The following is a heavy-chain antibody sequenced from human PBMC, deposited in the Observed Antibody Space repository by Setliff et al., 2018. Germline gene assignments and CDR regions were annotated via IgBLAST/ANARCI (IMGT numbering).Heavy chain of an antibody. CDR1: GFTSGNKD. CDR2: IRYDGRSE. V-gene: IGHV3-30*02. J-gene: IGHJ4*02. CDR3: ATDGVQNYNLDY. D-gene: IGHD1-1*01. Sequence: TGGSLRLSCAASGFTSGNKDIHWVRQAPGKGLEWVALIRYDGRSEYADSVKGRFSMSRDNSKNTLYLQMNSLRTEDTAVYYCATDGVQNYNLDYWGQGTLVTVSS.